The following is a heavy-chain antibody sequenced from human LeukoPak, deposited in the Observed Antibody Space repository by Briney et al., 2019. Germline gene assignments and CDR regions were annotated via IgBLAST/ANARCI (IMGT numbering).Heavy chain of an antibody. D-gene: IGHD6-25*01. CDR3: ARTTSFTASGYDS. J-gene: IGHJ4*02. CDR1: GYTFTNFH. CDR2: MNPNNGDS. V-gene: IGHV1-8*03. Sequence: ASVTVSCEASGYTFTNFHINWVRQATGQGLEWMGWMNPNNGDSGYAQKFQGRVTITRDTSISTSYMELRSLRSDDTAVYLCARTTSFTASGYDSWGQGTLVTVSS.